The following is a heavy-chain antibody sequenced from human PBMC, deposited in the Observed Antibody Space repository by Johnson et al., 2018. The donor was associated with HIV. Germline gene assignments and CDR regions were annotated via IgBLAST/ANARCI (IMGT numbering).Heavy chain of an antibody. V-gene: IGHV3-66*01. J-gene: IGHJ3*02. CDR1: GFTVSSYY. CDR2: LFSGGST. Sequence: VQLVESGGGLVQPGGSLRLSCAASGFTVSSYYMSWVRQAPGKGLEWVSVLFSGGSTYYADSVKGRFTISRDNSKNTLYLQMNSLRAEDTAVYYCAKDRRYCGGDCSVDAFDIWGQGTMVTVSS. D-gene: IGHD2-21*02. CDR3: AKDRRYCGGDCSVDAFDI.